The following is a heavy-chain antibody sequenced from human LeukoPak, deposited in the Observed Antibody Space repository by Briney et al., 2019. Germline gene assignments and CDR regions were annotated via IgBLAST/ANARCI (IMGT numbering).Heavy chain of an antibody. CDR1: GGSISSGSYY. CDR3: ARDLAVAGTDYYYYGMDV. D-gene: IGHD6-19*01. V-gene: IGHV4-61*01. CDR2: IYYSGST. J-gene: IGHJ6*04. Sequence: PSQTLSLTCTVSGGSISSGSYYWSWIRQPPGKGLEWIGYIYYSGSTNYNPSLKSRVTISVDTSKNQFSLKLSSVTAADTAVYYCARDLAVAGTDYYYYGMDVWGKGTTVTVSS.